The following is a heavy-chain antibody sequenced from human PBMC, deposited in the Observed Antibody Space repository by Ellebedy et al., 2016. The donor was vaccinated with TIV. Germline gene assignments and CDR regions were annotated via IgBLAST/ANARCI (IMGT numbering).Heavy chain of an antibody. D-gene: IGHD4/OR15-4a*01. Sequence: GESLKISCAASGFSFSSYWMFWVRQAPGQGLVWVSNIDGDGSTTSHADSVRGRFTISRDNAKNIVYLQMNSVRAEDSAMYFCARNRDYGLDYWGQGTPVTVSS. V-gene: IGHV3-74*01. J-gene: IGHJ4*02. CDR1: GFSFSSYW. CDR3: ARNRDYGLDY. CDR2: IDGDGSTT.